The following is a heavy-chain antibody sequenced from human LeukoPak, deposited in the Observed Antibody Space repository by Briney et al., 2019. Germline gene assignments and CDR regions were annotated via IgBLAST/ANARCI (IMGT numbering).Heavy chain of an antibody. Sequence: VGTLRLSCTASGFAFGGYAMSWGREAPGKGLERVSSITGGSEDTYYAGSVKGRFTISRDNSKSTLYLQMNSPRAEDTAVYYCARTIAQYSSSWLYFYYGLDVWGQGTTVTVS. CDR3: ARTIAQYSSSWLYFYYGLDV. J-gene: IGHJ6*02. V-gene: IGHV3-23*01. CDR1: GFAFGGYA. CDR2: ITGGSEDT. D-gene: IGHD6-13*01.